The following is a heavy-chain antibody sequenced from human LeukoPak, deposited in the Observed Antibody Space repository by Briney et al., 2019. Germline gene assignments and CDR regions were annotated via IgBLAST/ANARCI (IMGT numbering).Heavy chain of an antibody. J-gene: IGHJ4*02. CDR3: ARGTPYCSSASCYNY. Sequence: ASVTVSCKASGYTFTSYGISWVRQAPGQGLEWMGWISAYNGNTNYAQKLQGRVTMTTDTSTSTAYMELRSLRSDDTAVYYCARGTPYCSSASCYNYWGQGTLVTISS. CDR2: ISAYNGNT. D-gene: IGHD2-2*02. V-gene: IGHV1-18*01. CDR1: GYTFTSYG.